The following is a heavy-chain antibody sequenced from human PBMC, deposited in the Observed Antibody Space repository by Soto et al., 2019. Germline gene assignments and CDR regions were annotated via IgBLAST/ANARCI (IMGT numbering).Heavy chain of an antibody. CDR1: GLTFSRYA. D-gene: IGHD2-2*01. V-gene: IGHV3-23*01. Sequence: EVQLLESGGGLIQPGGSLRLSCAASGLTFSRYAMNWVRQAPGKGLEWVSVISGSGGTRYYADSVKGRFTISRDNSKGIWDLRMNSLRADDTAVYYCAKDPYPVVVVPAANGMDVWGQGTTVTVSS. CDR2: ISGSGGTR. CDR3: AKDPYPVVVVPAANGMDV. J-gene: IGHJ6*02.